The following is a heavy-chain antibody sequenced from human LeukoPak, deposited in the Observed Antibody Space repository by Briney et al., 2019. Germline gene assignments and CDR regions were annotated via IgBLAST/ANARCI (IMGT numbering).Heavy chain of an antibody. Sequence: ASVKVSCKASGYSFSNYHIHWVRQATGQGFEWMGWMNPNSGDTGYAQKFQGRVTITRNISISTAYMELSGLRSDDTAIYYCARMDYHDNTGTNWFDPWGQGTLVTVSS. V-gene: IGHV1-8*03. CDR3: ARMDYHDNTGTNWFDP. J-gene: IGHJ5*02. D-gene: IGHD3-22*01. CDR1: GYSFSNYH. CDR2: MNPNSGDT.